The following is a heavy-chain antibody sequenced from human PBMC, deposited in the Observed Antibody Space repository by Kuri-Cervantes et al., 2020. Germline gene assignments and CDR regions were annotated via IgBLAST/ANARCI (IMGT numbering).Heavy chain of an antibody. CDR2: ISGSGGST. Sequence: GESLKISCAASGFTFSSYAMSWVRQAPGKGLEWVSAISGSGGSTYYADSVKSRFTISRDNSKNTLSLQMNSLRAEDTAVYYCAKSSGNSGFDYWGQGTLVTVSS. V-gene: IGHV3-23*01. D-gene: IGHD4-23*01. CDR3: AKSSGNSGFDY. CDR1: GFTFSSYA. J-gene: IGHJ4*02.